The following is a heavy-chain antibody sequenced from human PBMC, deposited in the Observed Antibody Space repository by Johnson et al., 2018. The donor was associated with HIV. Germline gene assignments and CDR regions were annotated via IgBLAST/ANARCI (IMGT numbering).Heavy chain of an antibody. CDR2: IKQDGSER. J-gene: IGHJ3*02. CDR3: ARPNNWNPKGDALEI. V-gene: IGHV3-7*03. D-gene: IGHD1-20*01. Sequence: VQLVESGGALVQPGGSLRLSCAASGITVSSNYMSWVRQAPGKGLEWVANIKQDGSERKYVDSVKGRFTISRDNAKNSLYLQMNSLRAEDTAVYYCARPNNWNPKGDALEIWGQGTMVTVSS. CDR1: GITVSSNY.